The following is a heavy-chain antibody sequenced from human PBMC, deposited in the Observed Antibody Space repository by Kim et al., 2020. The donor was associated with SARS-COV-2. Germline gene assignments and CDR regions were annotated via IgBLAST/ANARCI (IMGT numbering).Heavy chain of an antibody. CDR2: IYHSGST. J-gene: IGHJ4*02. Sequence: SETLSLTCAVSGGSISSGGYSWSWIRQPPGKGLEWIGYIYHSGSTYYNPSLKSRVTISVDRSKNQFSLKLSSVTAADTAVYYCARCIYYDSSGQYYFDYWGQGTLVTVSP. D-gene: IGHD3-22*01. CDR1: GGSISSGGYS. V-gene: IGHV4-30-2*01. CDR3: ARCIYYDSSGQYYFDY.